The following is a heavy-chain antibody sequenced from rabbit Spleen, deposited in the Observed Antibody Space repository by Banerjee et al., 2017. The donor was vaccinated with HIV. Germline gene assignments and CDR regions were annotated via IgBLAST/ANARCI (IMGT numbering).Heavy chain of an antibody. Sequence: QSLEESGGGLVQPEGSLTLTCKASGFSFSSSDYMCWVRQAPGKGLEWIGCIYAGSGSAYYASWVKGRFTISKTSSTTVTLQMTSLTAADTATYFCARDSPGGGRGDAYDLWGPGTLVTVS. CDR3: ARDSPGGGRGDAYDL. D-gene: IGHD6-1*01. CDR2: IYAGSGSA. V-gene: IGHV1S40*01. CDR1: GFSFSSSDY. J-gene: IGHJ4*01.